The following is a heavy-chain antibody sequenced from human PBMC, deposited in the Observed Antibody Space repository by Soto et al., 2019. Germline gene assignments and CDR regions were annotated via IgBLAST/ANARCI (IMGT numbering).Heavy chain of an antibody. D-gene: IGHD2-15*01. CDR2: IYYSGDT. J-gene: IGHJ6*01. Sequence: KPSETLSVTCTFSVGSISIESFCWAGIRQPPGKGVEWIGIIYYSGDTYYNPSLAGRLTMSVDTSNQFSLTLRSVTAADTALYYCARNQPQRYCSGGTCRPAYGMDVWGQGTTVTVSS. V-gene: IGHV4-39*01. CDR3: ARNQPQRYCSGGTCRPAYGMDV. CDR1: VGSISIESFC.